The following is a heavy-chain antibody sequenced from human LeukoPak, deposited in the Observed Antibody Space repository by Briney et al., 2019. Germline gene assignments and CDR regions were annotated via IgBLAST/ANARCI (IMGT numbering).Heavy chain of an antibody. CDR3: ARGIAARLFDY. CDR2: IIPILGIA. J-gene: IGHJ4*02. V-gene: IGHV1-69*04. Sequence: ASVKVSCKASGGTFSSYAISWVRQAPGQGLEWMGRIIPILGIANYAQKFQGRVTITADKSTSTAYMELSSLRSEDTAVYYCARGIAARLFDYWGQGTLVTVSS. D-gene: IGHD6-6*01. CDR1: GGTFSSYA.